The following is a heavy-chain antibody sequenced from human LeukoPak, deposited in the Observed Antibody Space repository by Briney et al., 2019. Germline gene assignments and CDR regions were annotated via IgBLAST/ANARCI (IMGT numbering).Heavy chain of an antibody. CDR2: ISGSGGHT. Sequence: PGGSLRLSCAASGLTFSNYAMTWVRQAPGKGLEWVSSISGSGGHTYYTDSVKGRFTVSRDNSKKTLYLQMNSLRAEDTAEYYCAREQVAVPGGDSWGQGTLVTVSS. CDR1: GLTFSNYA. CDR3: AREQVAVPGGDS. D-gene: IGHD6-19*01. J-gene: IGHJ5*01. V-gene: IGHV3-23*01.